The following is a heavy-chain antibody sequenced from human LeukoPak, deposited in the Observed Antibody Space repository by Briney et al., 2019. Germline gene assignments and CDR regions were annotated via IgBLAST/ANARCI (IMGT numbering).Heavy chain of an antibody. Sequence: KVSCKASGGTFSSYAISWVRQMPGKGLEWMGRIDPSDSYINHSPSFQGHASISADKSVSTAYLQWSSLKASDSAMYYCARQPRGTVVFDYWGQGALVTVSS. D-gene: IGHD4-23*01. CDR1: GGTFSSYA. V-gene: IGHV5-10-1*01. CDR3: ARQPRGTVVFDY. CDR2: IDPSDSYI. J-gene: IGHJ4*02.